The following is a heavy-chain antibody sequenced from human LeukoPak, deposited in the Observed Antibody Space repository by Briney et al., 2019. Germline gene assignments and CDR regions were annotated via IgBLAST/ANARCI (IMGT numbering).Heavy chain of an antibody. CDR1: GGSFSGYY. Sequence: SETLSLTRAVYGGSFSGYYWSWIRQPPGKGLEWIGEINHSGSTNYNPSLKSRVTISVDTSKNQFSLKLSSVTAADTAVYYCARGGAGDCSGGSCLYYFDYWGQGTLVTVSS. D-gene: IGHD2-15*01. CDR2: INHSGST. V-gene: IGHV4-34*01. CDR3: ARGGAGDCSGGSCLYYFDY. J-gene: IGHJ4*02.